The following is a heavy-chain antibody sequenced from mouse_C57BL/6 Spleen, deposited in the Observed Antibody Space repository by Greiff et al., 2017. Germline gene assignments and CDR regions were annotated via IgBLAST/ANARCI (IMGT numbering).Heavy chain of an antibody. CDR1: GFTFSSYA. Sequence: EVKLMESGEGLVKPGGSLKLSCAASGFTFSSYAMSWVRQTPEKRLEWVAYISSGGDYIYYADTVKGRFTISRDNARNTLYLQMSSLKSEDTAMYYCTRDPDPLDYWGQGTTLTVSS. V-gene: IGHV5-9-1*02. CDR2: ISSGGDYI. J-gene: IGHJ2*01. CDR3: TRDPDPLDY.